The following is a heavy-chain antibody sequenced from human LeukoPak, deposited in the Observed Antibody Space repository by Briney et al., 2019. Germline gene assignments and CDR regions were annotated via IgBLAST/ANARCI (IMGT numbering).Heavy chain of an antibody. CDR3: ARAVDIAARRAGFDY. D-gene: IGHD6-6*01. Sequence: GGSLRLSCAASGFTFSSYSMNWVRQAPGKGLEWVSSISGSSSYIYYADSVKGRFTISRDNAKNSLYLQMNSLRAEDTAVYYCARAVDIAARRAGFDYWGQGTLVTVSS. CDR1: GFTFSSYS. V-gene: IGHV3-21*04. J-gene: IGHJ4*02. CDR2: ISGSSSYI.